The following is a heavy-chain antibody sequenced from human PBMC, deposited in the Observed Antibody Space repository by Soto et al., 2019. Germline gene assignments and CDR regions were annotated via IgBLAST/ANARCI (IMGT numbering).Heavy chain of an antibody. D-gene: IGHD3-3*01. CDR1: GGSISSREYY. Sequence: QVQLQESGPGLVKPSQTLSLTCIVSGGSISSREYYRGRIRLPSGEGLRCIGYSYYSGSTYYDPSLKSRVTISVHTSKTEFFLMLSSVSAADTAVYYCARANYDFWSGYSYYFDYWGQGTLVTVSS. V-gene: IGHV4-30-4*01. J-gene: IGHJ4*02. CDR3: ARANYDFWSGYSYYFDY. CDR2: SYYSGST.